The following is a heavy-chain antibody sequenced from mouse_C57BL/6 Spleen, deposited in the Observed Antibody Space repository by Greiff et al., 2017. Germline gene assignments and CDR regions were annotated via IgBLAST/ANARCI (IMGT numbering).Heavy chain of an antibody. CDR1: GYTFTSYW. CDR3: AREQGAY. Sequence: QVHVKQPGAELVMPGASVKLSCKASGYTFTSYWMHWVKQRPGQGLEWIGEIDPSDSYTNYNQKFKGKSTLTVDKSSSTAYMQLSSLTSEDSAVYYCAREQGAYWGQGTLVTVSA. J-gene: IGHJ3*01. V-gene: IGHV1-69*01. CDR2: IDPSDSYT.